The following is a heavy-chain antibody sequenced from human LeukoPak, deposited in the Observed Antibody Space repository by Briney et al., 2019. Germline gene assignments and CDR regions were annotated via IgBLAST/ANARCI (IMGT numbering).Heavy chain of an antibody. D-gene: IGHD4-17*01. Sequence: GASVKVSCKASGYTFTGYYMHWVRQAPGQGLEWMGWINPNSGGTNYAQKFQGRVTMTRDTSISTAYMELSRLRSDDTAVYYCASSGSYYGDYHWFDPWGQGTLVTVSS. CDR2: INPNSGGT. CDR1: GYTFTGYY. V-gene: IGHV1-2*02. CDR3: ASSGSYYGDYHWFDP. J-gene: IGHJ5*02.